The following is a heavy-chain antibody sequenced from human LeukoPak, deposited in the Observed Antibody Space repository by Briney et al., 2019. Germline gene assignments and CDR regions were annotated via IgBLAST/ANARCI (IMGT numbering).Heavy chain of an antibody. CDR3: ARHEAAARPFYYYYYMDV. CDR2: IYPGDSDT. V-gene: IGHV5-51*01. CDR1: GYSFTSYW. Sequence: GESLKISCKGSGYSFTSYWIGWVRQMPGKGLEWMGIIYPGDSDTRYSPSFQGQVTISADKSISTAYLQWSSLKASDTAMYYCARHEAAARPFYYYYYMDVWGKGTTVTVSS. J-gene: IGHJ6*03. D-gene: IGHD6-6*01.